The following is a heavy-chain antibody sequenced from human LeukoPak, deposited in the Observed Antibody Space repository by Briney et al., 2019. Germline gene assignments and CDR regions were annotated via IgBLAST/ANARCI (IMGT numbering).Heavy chain of an antibody. CDR1: GGSISNTNW. J-gene: IGHJ3*02. CDR2: ISLTGLT. V-gene: IGHV4-4*02. CDR3: ARQSYYYDSSGYYSYAFDI. Sequence: SGTLSLTCGVSGGSISNTNWWSWVRQPPGQGLEWIGEISLTGLTHYNPSLESRVTVSLDKSKNQLSLNLTSVTAADTAVYYCARQSYYYDSSGYYSYAFDIWGQGTMVTVSS. D-gene: IGHD3-22*01.